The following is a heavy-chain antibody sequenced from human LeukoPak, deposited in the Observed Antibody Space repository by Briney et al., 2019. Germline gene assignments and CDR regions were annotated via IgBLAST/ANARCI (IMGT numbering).Heavy chain of an antibody. Sequence: GGSLRLSCAASGFTFSSYWMSWVRQAPGKGLEWVPNIKQDGSEEYYVDSVKGRFTISRDNAKNSLYLQMNSLRAEDTAVYYCARDLVGYSSVGYFDYWGQGTLVTVSS. J-gene: IGHJ4*02. CDR1: GFTFSSYW. CDR3: ARDLVGYSSVGYFDY. V-gene: IGHV3-7*01. CDR2: IKQDGSEE. D-gene: IGHD6-19*01.